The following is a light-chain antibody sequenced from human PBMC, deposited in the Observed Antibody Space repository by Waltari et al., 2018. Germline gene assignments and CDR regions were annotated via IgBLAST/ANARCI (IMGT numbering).Light chain of an antibody. CDR1: QSVSSSY. CDR3: QQYGSSPQS. V-gene: IGKV3-20*01. CDR2: GAC. Sequence: EIVLTQSPGTLSLSPGERATLSCRASQSVSSSYLAWYQQKPGQAPRLLSYGACSRATVIPDRFSGSGSGTDFTLSISRLEPGDFAVYYCQQYGSSPQSFGQGTKVEIK. J-gene: IGKJ1*01.